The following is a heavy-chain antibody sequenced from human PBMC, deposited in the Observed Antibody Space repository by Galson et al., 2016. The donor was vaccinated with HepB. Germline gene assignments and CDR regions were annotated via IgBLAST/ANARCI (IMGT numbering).Heavy chain of an antibody. Sequence: ETLSLTCTVSGASVSNDRVGVGWIRQPPGKALEWLAHIFWNDEKSYSRSLMTRLTISKDTSKNQVALNMTNMEPVDTGTYYCAQIQKGHSFDLNWFDPWGPGTQVTVSS. J-gene: IGHJ5*01. V-gene: IGHV2-26*01. CDR3: AQIQKGHSFDLNWFDP. CDR2: IFWNDEK. CDR1: GASVSNDRVG. D-gene: IGHD3-9*01.